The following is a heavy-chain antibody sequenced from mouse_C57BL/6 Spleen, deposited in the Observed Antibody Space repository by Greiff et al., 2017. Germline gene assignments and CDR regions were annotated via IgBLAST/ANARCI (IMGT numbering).Heavy chain of an antibody. D-gene: IGHD3-3*01. V-gene: IGHV2-2*01. CDR2: IWSGGST. CDR3: ARKWGGRGYWYVDV. CDR1: GFSLTSYG. J-gene: IGHJ1*03. Sequence: QVQLQQSGPGLVQPSQSLSITCTVSGFSLTSYGVHWVRQSPGKGLEWLGVIWSGGSTDYNAAFISRLSTSKDNSKSQVFFTMNSLQADDTAIYYCARKWGGRGYWYVDVWGTGTTVTVSS.